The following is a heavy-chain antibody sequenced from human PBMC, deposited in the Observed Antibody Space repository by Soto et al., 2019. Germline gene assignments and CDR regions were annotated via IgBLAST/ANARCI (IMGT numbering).Heavy chain of an antibody. CDR3: ARLRAKGLRTYDILTGYSLGMDV. CDR1: GYSFTSYW. CDR2: IDPSDSYT. J-gene: IGHJ6*02. D-gene: IGHD3-9*01. V-gene: IGHV5-10-1*01. Sequence: PGESLKISCKGSGYSFTSYWISWVRQMPGKGLEWMGRIDPSDSYTNYSPSFQGNVTISADKSISTAYLQWSSLKASDNAMYYCARLRAKGLRTYDILTGYSLGMDVWGQGTTVTVSS.